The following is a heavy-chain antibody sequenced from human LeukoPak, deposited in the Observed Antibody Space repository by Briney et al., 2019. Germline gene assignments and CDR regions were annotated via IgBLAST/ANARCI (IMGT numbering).Heavy chain of an antibody. D-gene: IGHD5-18*01. CDR3: ARDTAGFDY. CDR1: GFTFSRYW. J-gene: IGHJ4*02. Sequence: GGSLRLSCAASGFTFSRYWMSWVRQAPGKGLEWVANINQDGSEKYYLDSVKGRFTISRDNAKNSLFMQMNSLRIEDAAVYYCARDTAGFDYWGPGTLVTVSS. V-gene: IGHV3-7*04. CDR2: INQDGSEK.